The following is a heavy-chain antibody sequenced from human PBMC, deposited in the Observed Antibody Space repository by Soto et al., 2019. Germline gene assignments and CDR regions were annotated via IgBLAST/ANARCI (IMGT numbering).Heavy chain of an antibody. J-gene: IGHJ6*02. Sequence: ASVKVSCKVSGYTLTEFSMHWVRQAPGKGLEWMGGFDPEDAETIYAQKFQGRVTMTEGTSTDTAYMELSSLRSEDTAVYYCATTLGSSLQNDYYGMDVWGQGTTVTVSS. V-gene: IGHV1-24*01. D-gene: IGHD6-6*01. CDR2: FDPEDAET. CDR1: GYTLTEFS. CDR3: ATTLGSSLQNDYYGMDV.